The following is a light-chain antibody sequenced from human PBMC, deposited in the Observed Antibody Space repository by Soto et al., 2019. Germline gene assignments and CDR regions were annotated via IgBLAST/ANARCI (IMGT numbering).Light chain of an antibody. Sequence: EIVLTQSPATLSLSPGEIAALSCDASQSVSSSYLAWYQQKPGLAPRLVIFDAYVRATGIPDRFSGSGSGTDFTLTISRLEPADFAVYYCQQYGSSPHTFGQGTRLEIK. V-gene: IGKV3D-20*01. J-gene: IGKJ5*01. CDR3: QQYGSSPHT. CDR1: QSVSSSY. CDR2: DAY.